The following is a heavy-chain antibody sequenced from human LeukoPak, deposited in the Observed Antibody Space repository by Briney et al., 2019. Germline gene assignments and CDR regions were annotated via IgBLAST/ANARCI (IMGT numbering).Heavy chain of an antibody. CDR2: MNPNSGNT. V-gene: IGHV1-8*01. CDR3: ASSYYGSGSWLTGYYYYYGMDV. Sequence: ASVKVSCKASGYTFTSYDINWVRQATGQGLEWMGWMNPNSGNTGYAQKFQGRVTMTRNTSISTAYVELSSLRSEDTAVYYCASSYYGSGSWLTGYYYYYGMDVWGQGTTVTVSS. J-gene: IGHJ6*02. CDR1: GYTFTSYD. D-gene: IGHD3-10*01.